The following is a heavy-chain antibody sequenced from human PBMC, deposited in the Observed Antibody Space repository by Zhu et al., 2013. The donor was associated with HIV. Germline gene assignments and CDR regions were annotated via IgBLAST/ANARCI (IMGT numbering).Heavy chain of an antibody. V-gene: IGHV1-69*01. CDR2: IIPIFGTA. Sequence: QVQLVQSGAEVKKPGSSVKVSCKASGGTFSSYAISWVRQAPGQGLEWMGGIIPIFGTANYAQKFQGRVTITADESTSTAYMELSSLRSEDTAVYYCASGGYSYGHTPYYFDYWGQGTLVTVSS. D-gene: IGHD5-18*01. J-gene: IGHJ4*02. CDR3: ASGGYSYGHTPYYFDY. CDR1: GGTFSSYA.